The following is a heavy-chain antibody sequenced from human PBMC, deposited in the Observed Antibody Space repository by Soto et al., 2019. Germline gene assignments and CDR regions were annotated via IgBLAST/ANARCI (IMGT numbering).Heavy chain of an antibody. J-gene: IGHJ3*02. D-gene: IGHD6-25*01. Sequence: QVQLVESGGGVVQPGRSLRLSCVASGFPFNNYGMHWVRQAPGKGLEWVAVLWYDGRNEYYLDSVKGRFTISRDNSKNTLYLQMNSLRVDDTAVYFCARDRSDSSRADSFDIWGQGTMVTVSS. CDR1: GFPFNNYG. CDR2: LWYDGRNE. V-gene: IGHV3-33*01. CDR3: ARDRSDSSRADSFDI.